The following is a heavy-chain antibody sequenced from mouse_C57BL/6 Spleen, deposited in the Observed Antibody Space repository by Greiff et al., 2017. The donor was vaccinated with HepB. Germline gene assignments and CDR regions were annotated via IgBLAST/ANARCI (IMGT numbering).Heavy chain of an antibody. D-gene: IGHD1-1*01. J-gene: IGHJ2*01. Sequence: QVQLKQPGAELVRPGSSVKLSCKASGYTFTSYWMHWVKQRPIQGLEWIGNIDPSDSETHYNQKFKDKATLTVDKSSSTAYMQLSSLTSEDSAVYYCAREDYYYGSSFDYWGQGTTLTVSS. V-gene: IGHV1-52*01. CDR3: AREDYYYGSSFDY. CDR1: GYTFTSYW. CDR2: IDPSDSET.